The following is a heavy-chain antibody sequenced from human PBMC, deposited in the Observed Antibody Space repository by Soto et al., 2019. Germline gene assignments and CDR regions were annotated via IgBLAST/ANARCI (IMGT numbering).Heavy chain of an antibody. D-gene: IGHD6-6*01. CDR2: ISSYNGNT. J-gene: IGHJ6*02. CDR3: ARDRPTSSIRARDYYYAMDV. Sequence: QVQLVQSGAEVKKPGASVKVSCKASGYTFISYGISWVRQAPGQGLEWMGWISSYNGNTNYAQKHQGRVTMTKDACTPTAYMELRSLRSDDTAVYYCARDRPTSSIRARDYYYAMDVWGQGTTVTVSS. V-gene: IGHV1-18*01. CDR1: GYTFISYG.